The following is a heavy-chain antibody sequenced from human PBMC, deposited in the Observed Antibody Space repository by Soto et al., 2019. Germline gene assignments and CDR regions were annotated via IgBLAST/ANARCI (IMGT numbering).Heavy chain of an antibody. V-gene: IGHV3-30-3*01. CDR1: GFTFSSYA. D-gene: IGHD4-17*01. CDR3: ARDLTGAAQI. Sequence: GGSLRLSCAASGFTFSSYAMHWVRQAPGKGLEWVAVISYDGSNKYYADSVKGRFTISRDNSKNTLYLQMNSLRAEETAVYYCARDLTGAAQIWGKGTMVTVSS. CDR2: ISYDGSNK. J-gene: IGHJ3*02.